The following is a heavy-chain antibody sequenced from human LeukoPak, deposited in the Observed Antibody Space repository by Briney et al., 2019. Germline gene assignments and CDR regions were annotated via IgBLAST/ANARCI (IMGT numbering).Heavy chain of an antibody. CDR2: VYSNDNT. Sequence: PGGSLRLSCAASGFIVSSKYMSWVRQAPGKGLEWVSAVYSNDNTYYADPVKGRFSISRDKSKNTLYLQMNSLRAEDTAVYYCGSSTVHYYNYGMDVWGRGTLVTVSS. D-gene: IGHD5-24*01. CDR1: GFIVSSKY. V-gene: IGHV3-53*01. J-gene: IGHJ2*01. CDR3: GSSTVHYYNYGMDV.